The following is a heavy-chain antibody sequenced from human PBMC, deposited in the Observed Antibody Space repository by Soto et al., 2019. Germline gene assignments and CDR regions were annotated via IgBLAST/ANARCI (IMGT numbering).Heavy chain of an antibody. J-gene: IGHJ6*02. CDR1: GGTFSSYA. Sequence: GASVKVSCKASGGTFSSYAISWVRQAPGQGLEWIGGIIPIFGTANYAQKFQGRVTITADESTSTAYMELSSLRSEDTAVYYCARMSIAARPMRYYYYGMDVWGQGTTVTVSS. CDR3: ARMSIAARPMRYYYYGMDV. D-gene: IGHD6-6*01. CDR2: IIPIFGTA. V-gene: IGHV1-69*13.